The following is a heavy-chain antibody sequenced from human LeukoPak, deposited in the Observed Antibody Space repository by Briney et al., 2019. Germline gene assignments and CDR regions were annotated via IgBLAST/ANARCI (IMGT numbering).Heavy chain of an antibody. V-gene: IGHV3-7*01. D-gene: IGHD6-19*01. CDR3: ARFLTAIAVAGLFDY. CDR1: GFTFSSYW. CDR2: IKRDGSEK. Sequence: GASLRLSCAASGFTFSSYWMSWVRQAPGKGLEWVANIKRDGSEKYYVDSVKGRFTISRDNAKNSLYLQMNSLTAEDTAVYYCARFLTAIAVAGLFDYWGQGTLVTVSS. J-gene: IGHJ4*02.